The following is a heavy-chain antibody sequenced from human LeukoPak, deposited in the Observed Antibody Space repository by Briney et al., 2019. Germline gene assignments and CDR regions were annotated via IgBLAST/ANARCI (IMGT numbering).Heavy chain of an antibody. CDR1: VFTFSSFG. CDR3: AKGSYYDSSGSFYFDY. Sequence: GGSLRLSYAGSVFTFSSFGMSWVRQAPGKGLEWVSGISGSGDNTYYADSVKGRFTISRDNSKNTLYVQVNSLGTEDTAAYYCAKGSYYDSSGSFYFDYWGQGTLVTVSS. V-gene: IGHV3-23*01. J-gene: IGHJ4*02. D-gene: IGHD3-22*01. CDR2: ISGSGDNT.